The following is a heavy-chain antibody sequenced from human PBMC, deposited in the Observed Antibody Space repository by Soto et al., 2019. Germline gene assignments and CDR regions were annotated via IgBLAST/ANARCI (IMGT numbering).Heavy chain of an antibody. J-gene: IGHJ4*02. CDR1: GGSISSGGYS. Sequence: QLQLQESGSGLVKPSQTLSLTCAVSGGSISSGGYSWSWIRQPPGKGLEWIGYIYHSGSTYYNPSLKRRVTISVDRSKVQFSLKMSSGTAADTAVYYCAIGGGVPDYWGQGTLVTVSS. CDR3: AIGGGVPDY. D-gene: IGHD3-16*01. V-gene: IGHV4-30-2*01. CDR2: IYHSGST.